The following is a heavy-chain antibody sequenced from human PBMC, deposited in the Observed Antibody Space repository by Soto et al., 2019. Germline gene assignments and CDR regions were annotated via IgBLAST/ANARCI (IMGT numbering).Heavy chain of an antibody. D-gene: IGHD5-12*01. V-gene: IGHV3-74*01. CDR1: GFTFSSYW. CDR2: INSDGSST. CDR3: ARDPGRDGYNEGYFDL. Sequence: EVQLVESGGGLVQPGGSLRLSCAASGFTFSSYWMHWVRQAPGKGLVWGSRINSDGSSTSYADSVKGRFTISRDNAKNTLYLQMNSLRAEDTAVYYCARDPGRDGYNEGYFDLWGRGTLVTVSS. J-gene: IGHJ2*01.